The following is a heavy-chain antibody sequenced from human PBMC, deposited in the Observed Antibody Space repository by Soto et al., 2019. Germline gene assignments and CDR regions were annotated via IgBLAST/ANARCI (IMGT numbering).Heavy chain of an antibody. Sequence: QVQLVQSGPAVKKPGASVKVSCEVSGYRFPSFGINWVRQAPGQGLEWVGWVNPDKHNTNYAQNLQHRVSLTADTSTNTAFLELRDLTSDDPAVYYCARVRFGDAFDYWGQGTLVTVSS. CDR1: GYRFPSFG. CDR3: ARVRFGDAFDY. V-gene: IGHV1-18*01. D-gene: IGHD4-17*01. CDR2: VNPDKHNT. J-gene: IGHJ4*02.